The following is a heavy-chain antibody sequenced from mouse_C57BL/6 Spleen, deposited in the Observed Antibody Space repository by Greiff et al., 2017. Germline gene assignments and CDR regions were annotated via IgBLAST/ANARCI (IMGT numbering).Heavy chain of an antibody. CDR1: GYTFTSYW. V-gene: IGHV1-69*01. CDR2: IDPSDSYT. D-gene: IGHD2-2*01. Sequence: QVQLQQPGAELVMPGASVKLSCKASGYTFTSYWMHWVKQRPGQGLEWIGEIDPSDSYTNYNQKFKGKSTLTVDKSSSTAYMQRSSLTSEDSAVYYCARIYGYHFFDYWGQGTTLTVSS. CDR3: ARIYGYHFFDY. J-gene: IGHJ2*01.